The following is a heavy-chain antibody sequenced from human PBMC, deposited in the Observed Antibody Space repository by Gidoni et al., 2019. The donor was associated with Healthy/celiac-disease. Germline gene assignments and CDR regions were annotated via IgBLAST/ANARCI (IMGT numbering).Heavy chain of an antibody. CDR3: ANGADTAMVTNFDY. V-gene: IGHV3-23*01. CDR2: IRGSGGST. CDR1: GFPFSSYA. Sequence: EVQLLASGGGLVQPGGSLRLSCAASGFPFSSYAMSWVRQAPGKGLECVSAIRGSGGSTYYADSVKGRFTISRDNSKNTLYLQMNSLRAEDTAVYYCANGADTAMVTNFDYWGQGTLVTVSS. D-gene: IGHD5-18*01. J-gene: IGHJ4*02.